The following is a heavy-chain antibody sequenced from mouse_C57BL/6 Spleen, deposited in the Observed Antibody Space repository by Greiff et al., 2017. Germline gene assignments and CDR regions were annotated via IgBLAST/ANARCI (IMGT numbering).Heavy chain of an antibody. Sequence: QVQLKQPGAELVKPGASVKLSCKASGYTFTSYWMQWVKQRPGQGLEWIGEIDPSDSYTNYNQKFKGKATLTVDTSSSTAYMQLSSLTSEDSAVYYCARWYGSSYDAMDYWGQGTSVTVSS. D-gene: IGHD1-1*01. J-gene: IGHJ4*01. CDR1: GYTFTSYW. V-gene: IGHV1-50*01. CDR3: ARWYGSSYDAMDY. CDR2: IDPSDSYT.